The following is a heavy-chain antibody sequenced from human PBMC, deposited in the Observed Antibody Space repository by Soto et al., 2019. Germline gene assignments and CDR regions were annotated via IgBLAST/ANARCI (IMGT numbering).Heavy chain of an antibody. CDR1: GFTFSSYT. CDR2: ISGSGDST. CDR3: AKGAMTIFGVVGVQGRPLDY. D-gene: IGHD3-3*01. V-gene: IGHV3-23*01. Sequence: EVQLLESGGGLVQPGGSLRLSCAASGFTFSSYTMSWVRQAPGKGLEWVSTISGSGDSTYYADSVKGRFTISRDNSKNRLFLQMNSLRAEDTAVYYCAKGAMTIFGVVGVQGRPLDYWGQGTLVNVSA. J-gene: IGHJ4*02.